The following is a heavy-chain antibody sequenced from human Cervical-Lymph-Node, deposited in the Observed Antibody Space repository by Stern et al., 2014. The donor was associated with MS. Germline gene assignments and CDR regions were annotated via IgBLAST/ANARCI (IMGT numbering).Heavy chain of an antibody. CDR1: GFSLCTSG. J-gene: IGHJ6*02. V-gene: IGHV3-30*03. CDR3: MGVGDAMHV. CDR2: MSFVGGNK. Sequence: VQLVESGGGVVQPGRSLTLSCAASGFSLCTSGMHWVRQAPGKGLEWVAVMSFVGGNKKYGDSVKGRFSISRDMANNTLFLQMNSLRPEDTAVYYCMGVGDAMHVWGQGTTVIVSS.